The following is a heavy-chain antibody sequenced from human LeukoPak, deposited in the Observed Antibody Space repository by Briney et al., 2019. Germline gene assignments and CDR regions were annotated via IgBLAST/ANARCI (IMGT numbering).Heavy chain of an antibody. V-gene: IGHV3-23*01. J-gene: IGHJ4*02. Sequence: GGSLRLSCAASGFTFSSYAMSWVRQAPGKGLEWVSAISGSGGSTYYADSVKGRFTISRDNSKNTLYLQMNSLRAEDTAVYYCAKDSDYDILTGYYGYYFDYWGQGTLVTVSS. CDR3: AKDSDYDILTGYYGYYFDY. CDR2: ISGSGGST. CDR1: GFTFSSYA. D-gene: IGHD3-9*01.